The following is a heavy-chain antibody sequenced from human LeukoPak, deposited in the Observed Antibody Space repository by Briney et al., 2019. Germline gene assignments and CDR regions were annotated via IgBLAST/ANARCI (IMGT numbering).Heavy chain of an antibody. J-gene: IGHJ6*02. Sequence: GGSLRLSCAASGFTFSSYWMHWVRQAPGKGLVWVSRINSDGSSTSYADSVKGRFTISRDNAKNTLYPQMNSLRAEDTAVYYCARGDYDILTGRPPAYYYYGMDVWGQGTTVTVSS. CDR2: INSDGSST. CDR1: GFTFSSYW. CDR3: ARGDYDILTGRPPAYYYYGMDV. V-gene: IGHV3-74*01. D-gene: IGHD3-9*01.